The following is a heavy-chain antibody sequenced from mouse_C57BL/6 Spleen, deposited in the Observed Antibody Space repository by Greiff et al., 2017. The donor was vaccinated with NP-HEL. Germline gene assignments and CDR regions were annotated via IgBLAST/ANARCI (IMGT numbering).Heavy chain of an antibody. CDR1: GYTFTSYW. CDR3: ARSGLRGGYFDY. D-gene: IGHD2-4*01. J-gene: IGHJ2*01. V-gene: IGHV1-52*01. CDR2: IDPSDSET. Sequence: VQLQQPGAELVRPGSSVKLSCKASGYTFTSYWMHWVKQRPIQGLEWIGNIDPSDSETHYNQKFKDKATLTVDKSSSTAYMQLSSLTSEDSAVYYCARSGLRGGYFDYRGQGTTLTVSS.